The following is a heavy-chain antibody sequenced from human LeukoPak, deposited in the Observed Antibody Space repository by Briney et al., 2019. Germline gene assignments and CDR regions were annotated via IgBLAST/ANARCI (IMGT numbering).Heavy chain of an antibody. CDR3: ARVVLMVYAIDAFDI. CDR2: INTNSGGT. J-gene: IGHJ3*02. CDR1: GYTFTGYY. Sequence: ASVKVSCKASGYTFTGYYMHWVRQAPGQGLEWMGWINTNSGGTNYAQKFQGRVTMTRDTSISTAYMELSRLRSDDTAVYYCARVVLMVYAIDAFDIWGQGTMVTVSS. V-gene: IGHV1-2*02. D-gene: IGHD2-8*01.